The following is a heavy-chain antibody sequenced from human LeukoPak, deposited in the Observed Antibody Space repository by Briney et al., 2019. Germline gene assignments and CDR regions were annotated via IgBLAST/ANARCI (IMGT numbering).Heavy chain of an antibody. D-gene: IGHD6-13*01. Sequence: PSETLSLTCAVYGGSFSGYYWSWIRQPPGKGLEWIGEINHSGSTNYNPSLKSRVTISVDTSKNQFSLKLSSVTAADTAVYYCARPIAAAGTSWGQGTLVTVSS. CDR2: INHSGST. V-gene: IGHV4-34*01. CDR3: ARPIAAAGTS. J-gene: IGHJ4*02. CDR1: GGSFSGYY.